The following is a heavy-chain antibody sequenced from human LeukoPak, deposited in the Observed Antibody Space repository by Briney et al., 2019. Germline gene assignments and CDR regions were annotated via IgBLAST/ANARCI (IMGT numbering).Heavy chain of an antibody. CDR1: GFSVSNNY. J-gene: IGHJ4*02. CDR3: ARDPPGIAASGTYY. D-gene: IGHD6-13*01. V-gene: IGHV3-53*01. Sequence: GSLRLSCAVSGFSVSNNYMNWVRQAPGKGLEGVSLIYSRGGTSYADSVKGRFTISRDSSKNTLFLQMNSLRVEDTAVYYCARDPPGIAASGTYYWGQGTLVTVSS. CDR2: IYSRGGT.